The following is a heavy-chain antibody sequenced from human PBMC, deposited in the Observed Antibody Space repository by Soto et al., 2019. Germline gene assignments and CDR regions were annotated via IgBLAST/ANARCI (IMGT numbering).Heavy chain of an antibody. CDR2: VNHSGST. V-gene: IGHV4-34*01. D-gene: IGHD1-26*01. CDR3: ARLEYTGSYSRWFDL. J-gene: IGHJ5*02. Sequence: QVQLQQWGAGLLKPSETLSLTCAVYGGSFSNYYWSWIRQPPGKGLEWIGEVNHSGSTNYNPSLKRRVTVSVDTSKNHFALKLSSVTAADTAVYYCARLEYTGSYSRWFDLWGQGTLVTVSS. CDR1: GGSFSNYY.